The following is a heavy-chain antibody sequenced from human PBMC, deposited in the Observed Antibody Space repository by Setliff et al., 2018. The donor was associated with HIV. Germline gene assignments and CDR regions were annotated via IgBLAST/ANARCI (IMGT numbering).Heavy chain of an antibody. CDR2: IYPGDSDT. CDR1: RYSFTTYW. CDR3: TRHRRTVNNYFYMDV. V-gene: IGHV5-51*01. Sequence: GESLKISCKGSRYSFTTYWIAWVRQMPGKGLEWMGIIYPGDSDTRYSPSFRGQVTISADKSISTAYLQWSSLKASDTAMYYCTRHRRTVNNYFYMDVWGKGTTVTV. J-gene: IGHJ6*03. D-gene: IGHD1-1*01.